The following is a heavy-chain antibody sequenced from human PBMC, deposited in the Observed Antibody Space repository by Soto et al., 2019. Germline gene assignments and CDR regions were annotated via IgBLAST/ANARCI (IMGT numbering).Heavy chain of an antibody. CDR2: IRSKANSYAT. CDR1: GFTFSGSA. D-gene: IGHD3-3*01. V-gene: IGHV3-73*01. Sequence: GGSLRLSCAASGFTFSGSAMHWVRQASGKGLEWVGRIRSKANSYATAYAASVKGRFTTSRDDSKNTAYLQMNSLKTEDTAVYYCTRHPWDFWSGYHDYWGQGTLVTV. J-gene: IGHJ4*02. CDR3: TRHPWDFWSGYHDY.